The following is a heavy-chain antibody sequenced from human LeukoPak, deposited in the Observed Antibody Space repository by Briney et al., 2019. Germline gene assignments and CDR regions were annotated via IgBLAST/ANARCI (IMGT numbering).Heavy chain of an antibody. V-gene: IGHV3-15*01. CDR3: TTISIEAAGPFFDY. Sequence: GGSLRLSCAASGFTFSSYSMNWVRQAPGKGLEWVGRIRSKTDGGTTDYAAPVKGRFTISRDDSKNTLYLQMNSLKTEDTAVYYCTTISIEAAGPFFDYWGQGTLVTVSS. CDR2: IRSKTDGGTT. D-gene: IGHD6-13*01. J-gene: IGHJ4*02. CDR1: GFTFSSYS.